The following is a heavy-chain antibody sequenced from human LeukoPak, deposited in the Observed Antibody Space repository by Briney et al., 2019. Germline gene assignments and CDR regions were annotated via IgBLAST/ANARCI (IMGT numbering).Heavy chain of an antibody. CDR2: INHSGST. Sequence: ASETLSLTCAVYGGSFRGYYWTWIRQSPGKGLEWIGEINHSGSTNYNPSLKSRVTISVDTSKNQFSLNLSSVTAADTAVYYCARGDSSVGLNYWGQGTLVTVSS. V-gene: IGHV4-34*01. D-gene: IGHD1-26*01. CDR3: ARGDSSVGLNY. J-gene: IGHJ4*02. CDR1: GGSFRGYY.